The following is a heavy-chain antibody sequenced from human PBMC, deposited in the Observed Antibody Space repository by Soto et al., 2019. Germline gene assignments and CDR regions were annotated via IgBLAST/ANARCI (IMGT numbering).Heavy chain of an antibody. CDR3: ARAYGSGYMDV. Sequence: QVPLPGAGPGPVKPFQTPFLPCTVSGGSIRSGGYYWSWIRQHPGKGLEWIGYIYYSGSTYYNPSLKSRVTISVDTSKNQFSLKLSSVTAADTAVYYCARAYGSGYMDVWGQGTTVTVSS. D-gene: IGHD3-10*01. CDR2: IYYSGST. V-gene: IGHV4-31*03. J-gene: IGHJ6*02. CDR1: GGSIRSGGYY.